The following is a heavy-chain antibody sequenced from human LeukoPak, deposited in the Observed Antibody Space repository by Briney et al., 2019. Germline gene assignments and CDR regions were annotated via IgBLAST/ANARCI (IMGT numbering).Heavy chain of an antibody. Sequence: QSGGSLRLSCADSGFTFSSYAMHWVRRAPGKGLEWVAVISYDGRDKYYADSVKGRVTISRDNSKNTLYLQMNSLRAEDTAVYYCAGDQRRYRNGLPYYYYYGMDVWGQGTTVTVSS. D-gene: IGHD5-18*01. V-gene: IGHV3-30*04. J-gene: IGHJ6*02. CDR1: GFTFSSYA. CDR3: AGDQRRYRNGLPYYYYYGMDV. CDR2: ISYDGRDK.